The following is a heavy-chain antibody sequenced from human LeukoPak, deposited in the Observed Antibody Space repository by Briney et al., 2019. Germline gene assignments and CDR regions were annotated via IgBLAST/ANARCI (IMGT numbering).Heavy chain of an antibody. CDR1: GFSFSNYW. Sequence: GGSLRLSCEASGFSFSNYWMSWVRQAPGRGLEWVANINPDGSDSRYMDPVNGRFTISRDNARNSLYLQMNYLRVEDTAVYYCASGHFDWLLGGQGALVTVSS. V-gene: IGHV3-7*01. CDR3: ASGHFDWLL. J-gene: IGHJ4*02. D-gene: IGHD3-9*01. CDR2: INPDGSDS.